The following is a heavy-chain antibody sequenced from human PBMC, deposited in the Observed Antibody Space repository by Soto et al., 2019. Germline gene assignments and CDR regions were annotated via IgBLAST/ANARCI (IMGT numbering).Heavy chain of an antibody. D-gene: IGHD6-19*01. CDR2: MNPNSGNT. CDR3: AKGYSRGWRSWNYYYGMDV. V-gene: IGHV1-8*01. Sequence: GASVKVSCKASGYTFTSYDINWVRQATGQGLEWMGWMNPNSGNTGYAQKFQGRVTTTRNTSISTAYMELSSLRSEDTAVYSCAKGYSRGWRSWNYYYGMDVWGQGTTVTVAS. CDR1: GYTFTSYD. J-gene: IGHJ6*02.